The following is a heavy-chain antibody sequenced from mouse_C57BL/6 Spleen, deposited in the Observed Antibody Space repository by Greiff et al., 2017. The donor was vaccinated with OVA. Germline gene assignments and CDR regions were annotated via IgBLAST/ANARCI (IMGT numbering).Heavy chain of an antibody. Sequence: VQLQQSGPELVKPGASVKISCKASGYAFSSAWMNWVKQRPGKGLEWIGRIYPGDGDTNYNGKFKGKATLTADKSSSTAYMQLSSLTSEDSAVYFCARGANSSHHWGQGPPLTVSS. CDR2: IYPGDGDT. D-gene: IGHD4-1*01. J-gene: IGHJ2*01. CDR3: ARGANSSHH. CDR1: GYAFSSAW. V-gene: IGHV1-82*01.